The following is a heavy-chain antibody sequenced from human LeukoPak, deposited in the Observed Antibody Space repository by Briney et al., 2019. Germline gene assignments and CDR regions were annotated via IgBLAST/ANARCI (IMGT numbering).Heavy chain of an antibody. CDR1: GYSFTGYY. Sequence: GASVKVSCKASGYSFTGYYMHWVRQAPGQGLEWMGWINPNSGGTKYAQKFKGRVTMTRDTSISTAYMELSRLRSDDTAVYYCARAERWELLQLDYWGQGTLVTVSS. D-gene: IGHD1-26*01. V-gene: IGHV1-2*02. CDR3: ARAERWELLQLDY. CDR2: INPNSGGT. J-gene: IGHJ4*02.